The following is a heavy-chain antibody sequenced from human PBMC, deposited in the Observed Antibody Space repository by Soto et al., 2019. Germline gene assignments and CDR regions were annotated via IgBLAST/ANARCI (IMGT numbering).Heavy chain of an antibody. V-gene: IGHV5-51*01. J-gene: IGHJ4*02. CDR2: MYPGDSDT. CDR3: ARLPRDCNKTSCYYADH. Sequence: GESLKISCRGSGYDFNTNWFGWVRQLPGRGLEWVGIMYPGDSDTRYNPSLQGHVTLSVDVTVSTAFLQWRSLETSDTGMYFCARLPRDCNKTSCYYADHWGQGTQVTVSS. CDR1: GYDFNTNW. D-gene: IGHD3-3*01.